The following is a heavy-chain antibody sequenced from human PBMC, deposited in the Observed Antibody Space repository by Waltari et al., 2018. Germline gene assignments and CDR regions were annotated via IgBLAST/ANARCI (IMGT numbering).Heavy chain of an antibody. V-gene: IGHV1-8*03. CDR3: ARGGENFDAFDI. Sequence: QAQLVQSGAEVKKPGASVKVSCNASGYTFTSYAINWVRQATGKGLEWMGWMNPNSGNKGYAQKFQGRVTITRNTSISTAYMELSSLRSEDTAVYYCARGGENFDAFDIWGQGTMVTVSS. CDR2: MNPNSGNK. J-gene: IGHJ3*02. D-gene: IGHD3-10*01. CDR1: GYTFTSYA.